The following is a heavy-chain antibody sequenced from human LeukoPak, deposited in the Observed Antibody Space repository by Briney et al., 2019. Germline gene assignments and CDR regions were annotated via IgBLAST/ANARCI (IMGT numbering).Heavy chain of an antibody. Sequence: TGGSLRLSCAASGFTFSSNWMSWVRQAPGKGLEWVANIKQDGSEKYYVDSVKGRFTISRDNAKNSLYLQMNSLRAEDTAVYYCAREGYDFWSGAKYYFDYWGQGTLVTVSS. J-gene: IGHJ4*02. V-gene: IGHV3-7*01. CDR3: AREGYDFWSGAKYYFDY. CDR1: GFTFSSNW. CDR2: IKQDGSEK. D-gene: IGHD3-3*01.